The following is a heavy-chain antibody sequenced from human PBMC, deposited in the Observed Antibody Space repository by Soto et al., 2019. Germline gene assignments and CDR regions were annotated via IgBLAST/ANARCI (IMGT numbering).Heavy chain of an antibody. V-gene: IGHV1-18*01. Sequence: QVQLVQSGAEVKKPGASVKVSCKASGYIFTSYGINWVRQAPGQGLEWMGWISAYNGNTNYAQKVQGRVTMTTDTSTSTAYMELRSLRSDDTAVYYCVRDKGDGSGSYYGYWGQGTLVTVSS. D-gene: IGHD3-10*01. CDR3: VRDKGDGSGSYYGY. CDR1: GYIFTSYG. CDR2: ISAYNGNT. J-gene: IGHJ4*02.